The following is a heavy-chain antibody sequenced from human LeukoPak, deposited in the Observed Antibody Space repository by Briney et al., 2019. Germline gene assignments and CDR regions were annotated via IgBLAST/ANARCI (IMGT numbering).Heavy chain of an antibody. J-gene: IGHJ4*02. V-gene: IGHV4-59*01. CDR2: IYYSGST. Sequence: SETLSLTCTVSGGSISSYYWSWIRQPPGKGLEWIGYIYYSGSTNYSPSLKSRVTISVDTSKNQFSLKLSSVTAADTAVYYCAKGYNYGPFDYWGQGTLVTVSS. CDR3: AKGYNYGPFDY. CDR1: GGSISSYY. D-gene: IGHD5-18*01.